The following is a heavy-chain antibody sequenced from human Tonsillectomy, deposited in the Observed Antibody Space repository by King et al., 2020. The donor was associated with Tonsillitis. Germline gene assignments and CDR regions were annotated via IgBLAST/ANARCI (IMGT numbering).Heavy chain of an antibody. D-gene: IGHD3-22*01. J-gene: IGHJ4*02. CDR2: IYTGGSA. CDR1: GFIVSDKY. V-gene: IGHV3-66*01. Sequence: QLVQSGGHLVQPGGSLRLSCAASGFIVSDKYMSWVRQAPGRGLEWVSIIYTGGSADYADSVKGRFIISRDNSKNTLYLQMNSLRAEDTAVYYCAGDHQISATHQYGSSGDPRPFDCWGQGTLVTVSS. CDR3: AGDHQISATHQYGSSGDPRPFDC.